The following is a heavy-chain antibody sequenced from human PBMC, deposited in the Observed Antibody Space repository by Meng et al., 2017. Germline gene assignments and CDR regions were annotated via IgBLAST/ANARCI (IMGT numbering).Heavy chain of an antibody. V-gene: IGHV3-30*01. CDR1: GFTFSSYA. D-gene: IGHD3-10*01. J-gene: IGHJ4*02. CDR3: ASMGY. Sequence: QVQLGGSWGGVVQPGRSLRLSCAASGFTFSSYAMHWVRQAPGKGLEWVAVISYDGSNKYYADSVKSRFTISRDNSKNTLYLQMNSLRAEDTAVYYCASMGYWGQGTLVTVSS. CDR2: ISYDGSNK.